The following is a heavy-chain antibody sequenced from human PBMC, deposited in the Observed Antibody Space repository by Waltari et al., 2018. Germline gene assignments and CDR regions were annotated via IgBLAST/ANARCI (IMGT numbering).Heavy chain of an antibody. CDR2: ISAYNGNT. CDR1: GYTFTSYG. D-gene: IGHD3-22*01. J-gene: IGHJ4*02. CDR3: ARGLGYYDSSGFPYFDY. Sequence: QVQLVQSGAEVKKPGASVKVSCKASGYTFTSYGISWVRQAPGQGLEWMGWISAYNGNTNYEQKLQGRGTMTTDTSTSTAYMELRSLRSDDTAVYYCARGLGYYDSSGFPYFDYWGQGTLVTVSS. V-gene: IGHV1-18*01.